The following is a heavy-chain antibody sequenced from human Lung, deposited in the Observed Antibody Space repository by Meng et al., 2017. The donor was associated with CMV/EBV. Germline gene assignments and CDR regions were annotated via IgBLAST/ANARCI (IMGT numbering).Heavy chain of an antibody. J-gene: IGHJ4*02. CDR3: AKDRYGSLYYFDY. CDR1: GFTFNTYG. D-gene: IGHD5-18*01. V-gene: IGHV3-30*02. CDR2: IRYDGTNI. Sequence: GGSLRLXSTGSGFTFNTYGMHWVRQAPGKGLEWVAFIRYDGTNIKYADSVKGRITISRDNSKNTLSLQMDSLRAEDTAVYYCAKDRYGSLYYFDYWGQGAXVTVSS.